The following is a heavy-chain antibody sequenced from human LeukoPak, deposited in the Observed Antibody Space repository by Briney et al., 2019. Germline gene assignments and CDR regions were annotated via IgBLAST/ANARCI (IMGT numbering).Heavy chain of an antibody. Sequence: PGGSLRLSCAASGFTFSNYWMHWVRQAPGMGLEWVAVITYDGYKEFYADSVKGRFTISRDNSKNTLYLQMNTLRADDTAVYYCAKMDWNDHYFDFWGQGTLVTVSS. V-gene: IGHV3-30*18. D-gene: IGHD1-1*01. CDR2: ITYDGYKE. J-gene: IGHJ4*02. CDR1: GFTFSNYW. CDR3: AKMDWNDHYFDF.